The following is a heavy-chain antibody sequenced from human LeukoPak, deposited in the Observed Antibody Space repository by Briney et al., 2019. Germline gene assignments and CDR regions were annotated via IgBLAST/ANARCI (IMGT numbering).Heavy chain of an antibody. CDR3: ARARPQNYDSSRYYSAAFDI. CDR2: ISAKNGNT. CDR1: GGTFSSYA. D-gene: IGHD3-22*01. J-gene: IGHJ3*02. V-gene: IGHV1-18*01. Sequence: ASVKVSCKASGGTFSSYAISWVRQAPGQGLEWVGWISAKNGNTNYGQDFQGRVTVTRDTSTSTVYMELRRLRSDDTAVYYCARARPQNYDSSRYYSAAFDIWGQGTMVTVSS.